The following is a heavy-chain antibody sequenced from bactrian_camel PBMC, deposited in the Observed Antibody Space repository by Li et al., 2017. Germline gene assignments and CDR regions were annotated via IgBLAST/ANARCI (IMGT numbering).Heavy chain of an antibody. D-gene: IGHD4*01. Sequence: QVQLVESGGGSVQAGGSLSLSCAASGTGDGSELKCRAWFRQAPGKEREAVAAHYTGTATTYVADSVKGRFAISEDNAKNVLYLQMNSLQPEDTAMYYCATRRCSPATIGTWGRGGGVYFRRTGDPGHRL. CDR2: HYTGTATT. V-gene: IGHV3S54*01. CDR1: GTGDGSELKC. J-gene: IGHJ4*01.